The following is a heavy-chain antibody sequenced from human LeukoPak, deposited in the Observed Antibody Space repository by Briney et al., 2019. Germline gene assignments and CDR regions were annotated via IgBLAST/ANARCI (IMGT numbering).Heavy chain of an antibody. V-gene: IGHV3-48*03. CDR3: ARDPPGYGWDY. J-gene: IGHJ4*02. D-gene: IGHD5-18*01. CDR2: ISSSGSTI. CDR1: EFTFSSYE. Sequence: GGSLRLSCAASEFTFSSYEMNWVRQAPGKGLEWVSYISSSGSTIYYADSVKGRFTISRDNAKNSLYLQMNSLRAEDTAVYYCARDPPGYGWDYWGQGTLVTVSS.